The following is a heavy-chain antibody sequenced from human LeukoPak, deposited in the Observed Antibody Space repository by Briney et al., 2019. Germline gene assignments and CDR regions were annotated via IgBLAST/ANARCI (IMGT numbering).Heavy chain of an antibody. CDR2: IYPGDSDT. Sequence: GESLKISCKASGYSFTSSWLGWVRQMPGNGLEWMGIIYPGDSDTRYSPSFQGQVTISADKSISTAYLQWSGLKASDTAMYYCAGAGYSSGWYDVDYWDQGTLVTVSS. D-gene: IGHD6-19*01. V-gene: IGHV5-51*01. CDR3: AGAGYSSGWYDVDY. CDR1: GYSFTSSW. J-gene: IGHJ4*02.